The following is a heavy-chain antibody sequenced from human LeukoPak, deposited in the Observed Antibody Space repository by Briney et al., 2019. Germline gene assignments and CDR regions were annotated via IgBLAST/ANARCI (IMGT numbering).Heavy chain of an antibody. CDR3: VSSFDYLFPLDY. D-gene: IGHD3-16*01. CDR2: VSDGGGTT. J-gene: IGHJ4*02. CDR1: GFTFSSYA. V-gene: IGHV3-23*01. Sequence: GGSLRLSCAASGFTFSSYAMSWVRQAPGKGLEWVSVVSDGGGTTYYADSVKGRFTISRDNSKNTLYLQMNSLRVEDTAVYYCVSSFDYLFPLDYWGQGTLVTVSS.